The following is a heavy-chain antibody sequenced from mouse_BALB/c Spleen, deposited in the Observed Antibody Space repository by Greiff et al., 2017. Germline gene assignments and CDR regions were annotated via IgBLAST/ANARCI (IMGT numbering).Heavy chain of an antibody. V-gene: IGHV5-6*01. CDR1: GFTFSSYG. Sequence: EVQVVESGGDLVKPGGSLKLSCAASGFTFSSYGMSWVRQTPDKRLEWVATISSGGSYTYYPDSVKGRFTISRDNAKNTLYLQMSSLKSEDTAMDYCARRTTADYFDYWGQGTTLTVSS. D-gene: IGHD1-2*01. CDR2: ISSGGSYT. CDR3: ARRTTADYFDY. J-gene: IGHJ2*01.